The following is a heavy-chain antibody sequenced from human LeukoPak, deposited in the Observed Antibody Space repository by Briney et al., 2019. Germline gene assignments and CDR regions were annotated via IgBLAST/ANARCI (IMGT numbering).Heavy chain of an antibody. CDR3: ARVWGGWHNFDY. CDR1: GYTFTGYY. Sequence: ASVKVSCKASGYTFTGYYIHWVRQAPGQGLEWMGWINPNSGGTNYAQKFQGRVTMTRDTSISTAYMDLSRLRSDDTAVHYCARVWGGWHNFDYWGQGSLVTVSS. D-gene: IGHD6-19*01. CDR2: INPNSGGT. V-gene: IGHV1-2*02. J-gene: IGHJ4*02.